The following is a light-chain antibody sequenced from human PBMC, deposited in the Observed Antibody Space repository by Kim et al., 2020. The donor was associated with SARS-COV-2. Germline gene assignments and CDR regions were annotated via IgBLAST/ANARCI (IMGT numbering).Light chain of an antibody. Sequence: GKTVTIPCTRRSGSMASQYGPCYQQRPGSSPTTVIYEDNQRPSGVPDRFSGSIDSSSNSASLTISGLKTEDEADYYCQSYDSSNQVFGGGTQLTVL. CDR2: EDN. CDR1: SGSMASQY. V-gene: IGLV6-57*01. CDR3: QSYDSSNQV. J-gene: IGLJ2*01.